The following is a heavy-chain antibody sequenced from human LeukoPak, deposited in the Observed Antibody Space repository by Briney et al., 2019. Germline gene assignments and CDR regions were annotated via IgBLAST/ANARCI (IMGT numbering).Heavy chain of an antibody. CDR3: ARRNSDYNFDY. CDR2: IYHSGST. CDR1: GGSISSGGYS. D-gene: IGHD5-12*01. V-gene: IGHV4-30-2*01. Sequence: SETLSLTCAVSGGSISSGGYSWSWIRQPPGKGLEWIGYIYHSGSTYYNPSLKSRVTISVDWSKNQFSLKLSSVTAADTAVYYCARRNSDYNFDYWGQGTLSPSPQ. J-gene: IGHJ4*02.